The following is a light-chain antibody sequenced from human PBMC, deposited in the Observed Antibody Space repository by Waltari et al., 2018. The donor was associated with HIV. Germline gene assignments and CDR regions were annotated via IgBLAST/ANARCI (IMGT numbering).Light chain of an antibody. CDR1: QYVSSTS. V-gene: IGKV3-20*01. CDR2: GAS. Sequence: EIVLMQSPGILSLSPGERVTLSCRASQYVSSTSLAWYQQRPGQAPRLCIYGASNRATGIPDRFSVGGSGTDFTLTISSLEPEDSAVYFCQQYGDSPLTFGPGTKVEVK. CDR3: QQYGDSPLT. J-gene: IGKJ3*01.